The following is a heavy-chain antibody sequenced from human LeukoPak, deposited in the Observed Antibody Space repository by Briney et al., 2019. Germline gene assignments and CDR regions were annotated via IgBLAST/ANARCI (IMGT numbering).Heavy chain of an antibody. V-gene: IGHV1-69*05. Sequence: SVKVSCKASGYTFTGYYMHWVRQAPGQGLEWMGGIIPIFGTANYAQKFQGRVTITTDESTSTAYMELSSLRSEDTAVYYCARDATCGGDCGGSYHDAFDIWGQGTMVTVSS. CDR2: IIPIFGTA. J-gene: IGHJ3*02. D-gene: IGHD2-21*01. CDR3: ARDATCGGDCGGSYHDAFDI. CDR1: GYTFTGYY.